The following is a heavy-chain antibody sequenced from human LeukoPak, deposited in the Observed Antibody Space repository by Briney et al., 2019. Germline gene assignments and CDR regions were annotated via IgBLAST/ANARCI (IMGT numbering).Heavy chain of an antibody. D-gene: IGHD2-2*01. CDR2: FDPEDGET. J-gene: IGHJ6*02. V-gene: IGHV1-24*01. Sequence: PRASVTVSCKVSGYTLTELSMHWVRQAPGKGLEWMGGFDPEDGETIYAQKFQGRVTMTEDTSIDTAYMELSSLRSEDTAVYYCATETYCSSTSCDLWHTLYGMDVWGQGTTVTVSS. CDR3: ATETYCSSTSCDLWHTLYGMDV. CDR1: GYTLTELS.